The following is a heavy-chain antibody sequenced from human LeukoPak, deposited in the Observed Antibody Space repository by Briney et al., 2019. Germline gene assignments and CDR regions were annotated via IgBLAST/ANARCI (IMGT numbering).Heavy chain of an antibody. CDR3: ARDQGSSWSDDAFDI. J-gene: IGHJ3*02. V-gene: IGHV4-4*07. Sequence: SETLSLTCTVSGGSISSYYWSWIRQPAGQGLEWIGRIYTSRSTNYNPSLKSRVTMSVDTSKNQFSLKLSSVPAADTAVYYCARDQGSSWSDDAFDIWGQGTMVTVSS. CDR1: GGSISSYY. CDR2: IYTSRST. D-gene: IGHD6-13*01.